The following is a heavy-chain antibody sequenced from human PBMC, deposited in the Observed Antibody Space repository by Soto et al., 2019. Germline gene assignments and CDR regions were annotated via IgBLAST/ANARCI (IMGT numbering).Heavy chain of an antibody. Sequence: VGSLRLSCAASGFTFSSYAMSWVRQAPGKGLEWVSGISGSGLSTNYADSVKGRFTISRDNSKNTLYLQMNSLRAEDTAVYYCAKMTTRRFDYWGQGTLVTVSS. V-gene: IGHV3-23*01. CDR2: ISGSGLST. D-gene: IGHD4-17*01. CDR1: GFTFSSYA. J-gene: IGHJ4*02. CDR3: AKMTTRRFDY.